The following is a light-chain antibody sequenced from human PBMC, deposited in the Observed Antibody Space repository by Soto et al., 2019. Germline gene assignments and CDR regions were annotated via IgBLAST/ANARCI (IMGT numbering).Light chain of an antibody. CDR1: RNDVGGFDF. CDR2: EVS. V-gene: IGLV2-14*01. CDR3: NSSTSPSARV. Sequence: QSALTQPASVSGSPGQSITISCTGTRNDVGGFDFVSWYQQHPGKAPKVIIYEVSNRPSGVSDRFSGSKSGNTASLTISGLQAEDEADYYCNSSTSPSARVFGGGTKVTVL. J-gene: IGLJ3*02.